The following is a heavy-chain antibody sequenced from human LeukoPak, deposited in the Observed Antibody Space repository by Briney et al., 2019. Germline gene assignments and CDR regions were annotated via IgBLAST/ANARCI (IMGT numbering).Heavy chain of an antibody. CDR3: ARGPPNYFDSSGYFYL. Sequence: GGSLRLSCAASGFTFRNYEMNWVRQAPGKGLEWVSYISSSGGAIYFADSVKGRFTISRDNTKNSPYLQMNSLRAEDTGVYYCARGPPNYFDSSGYFYLWGQGTLVTVSS. J-gene: IGHJ4*02. D-gene: IGHD3-22*01. CDR2: ISSSGGAI. CDR1: GFTFRNYE. V-gene: IGHV3-48*03.